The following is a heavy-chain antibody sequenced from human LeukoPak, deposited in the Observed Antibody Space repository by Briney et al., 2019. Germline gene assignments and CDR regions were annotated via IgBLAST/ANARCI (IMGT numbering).Heavy chain of an antibody. CDR1: GGSISSSSYY. CDR3: ARVGYNSAFDI. J-gene: IGHJ3*02. D-gene: IGHD5-24*01. CDR2: ISYNGNT. Sequence: PSETLSLTCTVSGGSISSSSYYWGWIRQPPGKGLEWIGYISYNGNTNYNPSLKSRVTISVDTSKNQFSLKLNSVTAADPAVYYCARVGYNSAFDIWGQGTLVTVSS. V-gene: IGHV4-61*05.